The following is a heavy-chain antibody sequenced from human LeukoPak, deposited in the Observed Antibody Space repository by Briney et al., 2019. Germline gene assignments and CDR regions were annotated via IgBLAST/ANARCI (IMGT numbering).Heavy chain of an antibody. CDR1: GYSFTSYW. CDR2: IYPGDSDT. J-gene: IGHJ6*02. D-gene: IGHD6-13*01. Sequence: GESLKISCNGSGYSFTSYWIGWVRQMPGKGLEWMGIIYPGDSDTRYSPSFQGQVTISADKSISTAYLQWSSLKASDTAMYYCARRTGGRIAAAGTHYYYGMDVWGQGTTVTVSS. V-gene: IGHV5-51*01. CDR3: ARRTGGRIAAAGTHYYYGMDV.